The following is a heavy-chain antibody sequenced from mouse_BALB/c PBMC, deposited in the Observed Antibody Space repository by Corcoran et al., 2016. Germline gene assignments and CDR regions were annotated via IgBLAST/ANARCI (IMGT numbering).Heavy chain of an antibody. V-gene: IGHV1-9*01. CDR3: ARGGTTATSAGFAY. Sequence: QVQLQQSGAELMKPGASVKISCKATGYTFSSYWIEWVKQRPGHGLEWIGEILPGSGSTNYNEKFKGKATFTADTSSNTAYMQLSSLTSEDSAVYYCARGGTTATSAGFAYWGQGTVVTVSA. CDR1: GYTFSSYW. D-gene: IGHD1-2*01. J-gene: IGHJ3*01. CDR2: ILPGSGST.